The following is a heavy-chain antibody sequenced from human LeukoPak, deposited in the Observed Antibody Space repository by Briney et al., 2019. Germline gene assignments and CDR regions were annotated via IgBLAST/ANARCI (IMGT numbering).Heavy chain of an antibody. J-gene: IGHJ4*02. CDR2: ISSASRTI. Sequence: RGSLRLSCAASGFTFSSYSMNWVRQAPGKGLEWVSYISSASRTIYYADSVKGRFTISRDNAKNSLYLQMKSLRDEDTAVYYCARYGSGTSYITNYFDYWGQGTLVTVSS. V-gene: IGHV3-48*02. CDR1: GFTFSSYS. D-gene: IGHD3-10*01. CDR3: ARYGSGTSYITNYFDY.